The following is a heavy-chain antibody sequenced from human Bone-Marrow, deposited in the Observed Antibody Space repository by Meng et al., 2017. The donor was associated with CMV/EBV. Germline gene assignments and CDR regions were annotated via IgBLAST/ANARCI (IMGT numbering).Heavy chain of an antibody. J-gene: IGHJ6*02. D-gene: IGHD1-14*01. CDR3: ARDRRLQRTTGGGMDV. CDR2: IYYSGST. Sequence: LRLSCTVSGGSISSSSYYWGWIRQPPGKGLEWIGSIYYSGSTYYNPSLKSRVTISVDTSKNQFSLKLSSVTAADTAVYYCARDRRLQRTTGGGMDVWGQGTTVTFSS. V-gene: IGHV4-39*07. CDR1: GGSISSSSYY.